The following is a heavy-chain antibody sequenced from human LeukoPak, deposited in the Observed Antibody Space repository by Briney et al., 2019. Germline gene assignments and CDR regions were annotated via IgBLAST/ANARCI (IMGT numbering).Heavy chain of an antibody. CDR3: ARGLYNWNDDWFDP. V-gene: IGHV4-34*01. D-gene: IGHD1-1*01. CDR2: INHSGST. Sequence: SETLSLTCAVYGGSFSGYYWSWIRQPPGKGLEWIGEINHSGSTNYNPSLKSRVTISVDTSKNEFSLKLSSVSAADTAVYHCARGLYNWNDDWFDPWGQGTPVTVSS. J-gene: IGHJ5*02. CDR1: GGSFSGYY.